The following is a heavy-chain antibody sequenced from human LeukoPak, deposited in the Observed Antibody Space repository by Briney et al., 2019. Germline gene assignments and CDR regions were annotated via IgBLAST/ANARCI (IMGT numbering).Heavy chain of an antibody. J-gene: IGHJ3*02. D-gene: IGHD4-17*01. CDR1: GFTFSSYS. Sequence: GGSLRLSCAASGFTFSSYSMNWVRQAPGKGLEWVSSISSSSSYIYYADSVKGRFTISRDNAKNSLYLQMNSLRAEDTAVYYCARRSPTVTTRTDAFDIWGQGTMVTVSS. CDR3: ARRSPTVTTRTDAFDI. CDR2: ISSSSSYI. V-gene: IGHV3-21*01.